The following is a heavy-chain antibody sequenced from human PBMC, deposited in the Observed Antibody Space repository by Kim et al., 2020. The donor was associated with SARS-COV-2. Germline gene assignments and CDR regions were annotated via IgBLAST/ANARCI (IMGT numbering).Heavy chain of an antibody. V-gene: IGHV1-69*13. CDR2: IIPIFGTA. J-gene: IGHJ6*02. D-gene: IGHD3-22*01. Sequence: SVKVSCKASGGTFSSYAISWVRQAPGQGLEWMGGIIPIFGTANYAQKFQGRVTITADESTSTAYMELSSLRSEDTAVYYCARDDGSGYYYVRRNSDYYYYGMDVWGQGTTVTVSS. CDR3: ARDDGSGYYYVRRNSDYYYYGMDV. CDR1: GGTFSSYA.